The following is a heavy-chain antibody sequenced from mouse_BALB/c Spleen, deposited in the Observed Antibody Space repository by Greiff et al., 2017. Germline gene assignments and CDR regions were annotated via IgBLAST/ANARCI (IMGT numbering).Heavy chain of an antibody. CDR2: ISSGGSYT. CDR1: GFTFSSYA. D-gene: IGHD2-2*01. CDR3: ARVRVSYFDY. V-gene: IGHV5-9-4*01. Sequence: EVHLVESGGGLVKPGGSLKLSCAASGFTFSSYAMSWVRQSPEKRLEWVAEISSGGSYTYYPDTVTGRFTISRDNAKNTLYLEMSSLRSEDTAMYYCARVRVSYFDYWGQGTTLTVSS. J-gene: IGHJ2*01.